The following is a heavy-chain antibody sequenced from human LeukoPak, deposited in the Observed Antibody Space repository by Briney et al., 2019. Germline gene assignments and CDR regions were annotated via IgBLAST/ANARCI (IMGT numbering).Heavy chain of an antibody. J-gene: IGHJ4*02. D-gene: IGHD3-22*01. Sequence: GGSLRLSCAASGFTFSSYAMHWVGQAPGKGLEWVAVISYDGSNKYYADSVKGRFTISRDNSKNTLYLQMNSLRAEDTAVYYCARDDDYYDSSGYYPQLGYWGQGTLVTVSS. CDR1: GFTFSSYA. CDR3: ARDDDYYDSSGYYPQLGY. V-gene: IGHV3-30*01. CDR2: ISYDGSNK.